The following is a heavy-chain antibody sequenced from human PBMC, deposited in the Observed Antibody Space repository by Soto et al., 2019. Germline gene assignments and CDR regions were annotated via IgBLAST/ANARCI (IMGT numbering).Heavy chain of an antibody. V-gene: IGHV1-2*02. D-gene: IGHD2-2*01. CDR1: GYTFTGYY. CDR2: INPNSGGT. J-gene: IGHJ6*02. Sequence: ASVKVSCKASGYTFTGYYMHWVRQAPVQGLEWMGWINPNSGGTNYAQKFQGRVTMTRDTSISTAYMELSRLRSDDTAVYYCASRYCSSTSCYASYYYYGMDVWGQGTTVTVSS. CDR3: ASRYCSSTSCYASYYYYGMDV.